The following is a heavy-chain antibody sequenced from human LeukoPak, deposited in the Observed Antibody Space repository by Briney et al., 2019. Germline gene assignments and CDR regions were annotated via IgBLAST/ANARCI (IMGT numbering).Heavy chain of an antibody. D-gene: IGHD5-18*01. J-gene: IGHJ6*03. Sequence: SVKVSCKASGGTFSSYAISWVRQAPGQGLEWMGGIIPILGTANYAQKFQGRVTITTDESTSTAYMELSSLRSEDTAVYYCARVYVDTAMDHYYYYYMDVWGKGTTVTVSS. V-gene: IGHV1-69*05. CDR3: ARVYVDTAMDHYYYYYMDV. CDR1: GGTFSSYA. CDR2: IIPILGTA.